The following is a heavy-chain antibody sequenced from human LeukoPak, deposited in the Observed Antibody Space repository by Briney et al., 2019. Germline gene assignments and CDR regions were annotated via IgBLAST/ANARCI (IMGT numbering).Heavy chain of an antibody. CDR2: IIPIFGTA. Sequence: SVKVSCKASGGTFSSYAISWVRQAPGQGLEWMGGIIPIFGTANYAQKFQGRVTMTTDTSTSTAYMELRSLRSDDTAVYYCARGITGKRFLEWFAYYYYYMDVWGKGTTVTVSS. D-gene: IGHD3-3*01. CDR3: ARGITGKRFLEWFAYYYYYMDV. CDR1: GGTFSSYA. V-gene: IGHV1-69*05. J-gene: IGHJ6*03.